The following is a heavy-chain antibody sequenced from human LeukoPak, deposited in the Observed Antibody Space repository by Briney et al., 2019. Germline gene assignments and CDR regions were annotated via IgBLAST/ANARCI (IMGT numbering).Heavy chain of an antibody. CDR2: INPNSGGT. CDR1: GYTFTGYY. V-gene: IGHV1-2*02. D-gene: IGHD6-13*01. CDR3: ARDRGIAAAGPLGS. Sequence: GASVKVSCKASGYTFTGYYMHWVRQAPGQGLEWMGWINPNSGGTNYAQKFQGRVTMTRDTSISTAYMELSRLRFDDTAVYYCARDRGIAAAGPLGSWGQGTLVTVSS. J-gene: IGHJ4*02.